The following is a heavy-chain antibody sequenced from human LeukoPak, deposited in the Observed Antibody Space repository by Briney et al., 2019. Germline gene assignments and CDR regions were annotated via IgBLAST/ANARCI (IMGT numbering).Heavy chain of an antibody. CDR1: GFTFSSYA. V-gene: IGHV3-23*01. D-gene: IGHD1-26*01. Sequence: PGGSLRLSCAASGFTFSSYAMSWVRQAPGKGLEWVSAIGGSGGSTYYADSVKGRFTISRANSKNPLYLQMNSLRAEDTAVYYCAKGGDSGSYPSQFDYWGQGTLVTVSS. J-gene: IGHJ4*02. CDR3: AKGGDSGSYPSQFDY. CDR2: IGGSGGST.